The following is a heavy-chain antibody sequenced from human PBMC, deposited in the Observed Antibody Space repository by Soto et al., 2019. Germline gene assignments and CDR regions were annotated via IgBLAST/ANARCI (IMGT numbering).Heavy chain of an antibody. CDR2: ISGSGGST. CDR1: GFTFSSYA. CDR3: AKGGYCSGGSCYHAYNWFDP. Sequence: GGSLRLSCAASGFTFSSYAMSWVRQAPGKGLEWVSAISGSGGSTYYADSVKGRFTISRDNSKNTLYLQMNSLRAEDTAVYYCAKGGYCSGGSCYHAYNWFDPWGQGTLVTVSS. J-gene: IGHJ5*02. V-gene: IGHV3-23*01. D-gene: IGHD2-15*01.